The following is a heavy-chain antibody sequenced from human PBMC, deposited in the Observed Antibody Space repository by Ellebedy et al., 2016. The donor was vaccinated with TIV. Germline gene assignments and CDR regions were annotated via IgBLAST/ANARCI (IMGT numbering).Heavy chain of an antibody. Sequence: GGSLRLSCTASGFTFSSYSMNWVRQAPGKGLEWVSAISGSGGSTYYADSVKGRFTISRDNSKNTLYLQMNSLRAEDTAVYYCAKANTMVRGVHWGGFFDYWGQGTLVTVSS. V-gene: IGHV3-23*01. J-gene: IGHJ4*02. CDR2: ISGSGGST. D-gene: IGHD3-10*01. CDR1: GFTFSSYS. CDR3: AKANTMVRGVHWGGFFDY.